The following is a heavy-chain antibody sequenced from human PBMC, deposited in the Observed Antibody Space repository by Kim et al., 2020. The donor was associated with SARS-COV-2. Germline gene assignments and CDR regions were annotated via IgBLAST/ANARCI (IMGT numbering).Heavy chain of an antibody. CDR2: IYYSGST. J-gene: IGHJ3*02. V-gene: IGHV4-39*01. CDR1: GGSISSSSYY. D-gene: IGHD5-12*01. Sequence: SETLSLTCTVSGGSISSSSYYWGWIRQPPGKGLEWIGSIYYSGSTYFNPSLKSRVTISVDTSKNQFSLKLSSVTAADTAVYYCARPIVRDGYRYDAFDIWGQGTMVTVSS. CDR3: ARPIVRDGYRYDAFDI.